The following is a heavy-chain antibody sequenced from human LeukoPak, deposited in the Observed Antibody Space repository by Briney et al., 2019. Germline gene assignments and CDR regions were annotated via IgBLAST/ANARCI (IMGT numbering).Heavy chain of an antibody. CDR1: GGTFSNYA. CDR3: ARGSDTSWYYFDY. CDR2: VVPILGIV. J-gene: IGHJ4*02. V-gene: IGHV1-69*04. Sequence: SVKVSCKASGGTFSNYAINWVRQAPGQGLECMGRVVPILGIVDYAQKFQGRITITVDKSTSTAYMELSSLRSDDTAVYYCARGSDTSWYYFDYWGQGTLVTVSS. D-gene: IGHD2-2*01.